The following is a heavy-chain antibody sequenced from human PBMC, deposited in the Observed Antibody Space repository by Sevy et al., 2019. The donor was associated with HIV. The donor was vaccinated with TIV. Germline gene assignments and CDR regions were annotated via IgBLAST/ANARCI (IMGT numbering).Heavy chain of an antibody. Sequence: GGSLRLSCAASGFTFNMYWMTWVRQAPGKGLEWVANIKEDGSERNYLDSVKGRFTISRDNAKESLYLQINSLRAEDTAVYYCARHCSGGSCYSLLPHYYYGMDVWGQGITVTVSS. V-gene: IGHV3-7*01. D-gene: IGHD2-15*01. CDR2: IKEDGSER. CDR1: GFTFNMYW. J-gene: IGHJ6*02. CDR3: ARHCSGGSCYSLLPHYYYGMDV.